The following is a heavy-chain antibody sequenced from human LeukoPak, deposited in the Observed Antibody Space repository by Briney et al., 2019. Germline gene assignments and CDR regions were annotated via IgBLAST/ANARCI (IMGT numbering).Heavy chain of an antibody. CDR2: ISRRDDYT. J-gene: IGHJ4*02. CDR3: ANDYRSGSFHDF. D-gene: IGHD3-10*01. Sequence: GGSLRLSCAASGFAFGSYAMSWVRQPPGKGLEWVSVISRRDDYTYYADSVKGRFTISRDNSKNTLYLQMNTLRAEDTAVYYCANDYRSGSFHDFWGQGTLVTVSS. V-gene: IGHV3-23*01. CDR1: GFAFGSYA.